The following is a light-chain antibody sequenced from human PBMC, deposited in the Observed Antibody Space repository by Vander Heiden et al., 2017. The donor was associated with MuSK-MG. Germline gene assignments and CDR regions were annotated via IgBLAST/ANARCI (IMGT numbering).Light chain of an antibody. CDR3: QQRSSWPRLT. J-gene: IGKJ4*01. Sequence: EIVLTQSPATLSLSPGERGTLSCRASQSVSSYLAWYQQKPGQAPRLLIYDASNRATGIPARFSGSGYGTDFTLTISSLEPEDFAVYYCQQRSSWPRLTFGGGTKVEIK. CDR2: DAS. V-gene: IGKV3-11*01. CDR1: QSVSSY.